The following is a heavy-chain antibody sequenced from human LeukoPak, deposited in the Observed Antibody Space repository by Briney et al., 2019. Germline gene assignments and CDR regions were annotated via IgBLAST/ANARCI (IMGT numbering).Heavy chain of an antibody. V-gene: IGHV3-53*01. D-gene: IGHD2-15*01. CDR2: IYSSGNS. CDR3: VRMTMALGGPLDT. Sequence: PGGSLRLSCVASGFTVSNNHMSCVRQSPGKGLEWVSLIYSSGNSYYPDSVKGRFTMSRDNSKNTVYLQMNSLRGEDTGVYYCVRMTMALGGPLDTWGQGTLVTVSS. CDR1: GFTVSNNH. J-gene: IGHJ5*02.